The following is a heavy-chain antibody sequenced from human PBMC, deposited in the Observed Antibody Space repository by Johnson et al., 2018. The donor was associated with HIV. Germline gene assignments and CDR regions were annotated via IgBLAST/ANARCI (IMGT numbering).Heavy chain of an antibody. CDR3: ARGGYSGGLVWPDAFDI. J-gene: IGHJ3*02. CDR2: INWNGGST. Sequence: VQLVESGGGVVRPGGSLRLSCAASGFTFDDYGMSWVRQAPGKGLEWVSGINWNGGSTGYADSVKGRFTISRDNAKNSLYLQMNSLRAEDTAVYYWARGGYSGGLVWPDAFDIWGQGTMVTVSS. D-gene: IGHD2-15*01. V-gene: IGHV3-20*04. CDR1: GFTFDDYG.